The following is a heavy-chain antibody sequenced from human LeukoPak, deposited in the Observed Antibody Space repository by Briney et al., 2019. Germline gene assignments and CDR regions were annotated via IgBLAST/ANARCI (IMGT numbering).Heavy chain of an antibody. D-gene: IGHD2-2*01. Sequence: GGSLGLSCAASGFTFSSYAMHWVRQAPGKGLEWVAVISYDGSNKYYADSVKGRFTISRDNSKNTLYLQMNSLRAEDTAVYYCAREYCSSTSCYYYYGMDVWGQGTTVTVSS. CDR3: AREYCSSTSCYYYYGMDV. CDR2: ISYDGSNK. J-gene: IGHJ6*02. CDR1: GFTFSSYA. V-gene: IGHV3-30-3*01.